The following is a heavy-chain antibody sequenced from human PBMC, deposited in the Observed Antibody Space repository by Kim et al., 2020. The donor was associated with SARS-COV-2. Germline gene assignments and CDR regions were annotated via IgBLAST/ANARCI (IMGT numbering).Heavy chain of an antibody. J-gene: IGHJ4*02. D-gene: IGHD2-21*02. V-gene: IGHV3-33*05. Sequence: GGSLRLSCAASGFTFSSYGMHWVRQAPGKGLEWVAVISYDGSNKYYADSVKGRFTISRDNSKNTLYLQMNSLRAEDTAVYYCARDPRGYCGGGCYSENDYWGQGTLVTVSS. CDR3: ARDPRGYCGGGCYSENDY. CDR1: GFTFSSYG. CDR2: ISYDGSNK.